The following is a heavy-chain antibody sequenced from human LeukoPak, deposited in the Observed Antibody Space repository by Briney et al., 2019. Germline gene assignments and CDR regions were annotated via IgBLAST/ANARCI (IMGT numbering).Heavy chain of an antibody. D-gene: IGHD3-9*01. CDR3: ARGRYDIVNYMDV. V-gene: IGHV3-30*02. Sequence: GGSLRLSCAASGFTFSSFGMHWVRQAPGEGLEWVAYIGYTGTDTYYADSVKGRFTISRDNSKNTVHLQVNSLRAEDTAVYYCARGRYDIVNYMDVWGKGTTVTVSS. CDR1: GFTFSSFG. CDR2: IGYTGTDT. J-gene: IGHJ6*03.